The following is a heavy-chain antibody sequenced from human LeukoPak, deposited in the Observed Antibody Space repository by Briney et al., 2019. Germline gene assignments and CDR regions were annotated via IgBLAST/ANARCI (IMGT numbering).Heavy chain of an antibody. Sequence: PSETLSLTCAVYGGSFSDYYWSWLRQPPGKGLEWIGEINHSGSTNYNPSLKSRVTISVDTSKNQFSLKLNSVTAADTAVYYCARARAHLKYYYDSSGYYYFDYWGQGTLVTVSS. V-gene: IGHV4-34*01. D-gene: IGHD3-22*01. CDR3: ARARAHLKYYYDSSGYYYFDY. CDR2: INHSGST. CDR1: GGSFSDYY. J-gene: IGHJ4*02.